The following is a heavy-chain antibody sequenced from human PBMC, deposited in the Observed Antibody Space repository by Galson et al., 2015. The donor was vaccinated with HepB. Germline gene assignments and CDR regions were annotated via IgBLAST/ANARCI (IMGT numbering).Heavy chain of an antibody. V-gene: IGHV3-48*01. J-gene: IGHJ4*02. Sequence: SLRLSCAASGSTFSNYGMNWVRQAPGKGLEWVSYIGTTSSTIYYADSVKGRFTISRDNAKNSLYLQMNSLRAEDTAVYYCAKHDFAGNSGDSWGQGSLVTVSS. CDR2: IGTTSSTI. CDR1: GSTFSNYG. CDR3: AKHDFAGNSGDS. D-gene: IGHD4-23*01.